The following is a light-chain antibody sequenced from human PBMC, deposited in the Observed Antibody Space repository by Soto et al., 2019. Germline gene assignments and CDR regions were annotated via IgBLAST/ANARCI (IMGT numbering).Light chain of an antibody. CDR2: DAS. V-gene: IGKV3-15*01. CDR3: HQYNNWPPMYT. Sequence: EIVRTQSPATLSVSPRERATLSCRATQSVSRKLAWYLQKPGKAPRLLIYDASTRATGVPAMFSGSGSGTEFTLTISSLQSEDFAVYCCHQYNNWPPMYTFGQGNKLEIK. CDR1: QSVSRK. J-gene: IGKJ2*01.